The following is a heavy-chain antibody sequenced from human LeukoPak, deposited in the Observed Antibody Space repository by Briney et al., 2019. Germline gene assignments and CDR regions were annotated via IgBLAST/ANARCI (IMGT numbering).Heavy chain of an antibody. Sequence: GGSLRLSCAASGFTVNTNYMSWVRQAPGKGLEWVSVLYSGGSTYYADSVKGRFTISRDNSKNTLYLQMNSLRAEDTAVYYCARSSSGWYNLGYWGQGTLVTVSS. V-gene: IGHV3-53*01. J-gene: IGHJ4*02. D-gene: IGHD6-19*01. CDR1: GFTVNTNY. CDR2: LYSGGST. CDR3: ARSSSGWYNLGY.